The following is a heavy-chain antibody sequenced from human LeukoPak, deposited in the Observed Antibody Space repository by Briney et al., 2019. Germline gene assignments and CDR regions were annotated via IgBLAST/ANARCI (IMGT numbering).Heavy chain of an antibody. D-gene: IGHD2-21*02. Sequence: PGGSLRLSCAASGFTFSSYWMHWVRQAPGKGLVWVSRINRDGSTTTYADSVKGRFTISRDNAKNTLYLQMNSLRAEDTAVYYCARDHDTAYCGGDCYSPYYYYGMDVWGQGTTVTVSS. CDR1: GFTFSSYW. J-gene: IGHJ6*02. V-gene: IGHV3-74*01. CDR3: ARDHDTAYCGGDCYSPYYYYGMDV. CDR2: INRDGSTT.